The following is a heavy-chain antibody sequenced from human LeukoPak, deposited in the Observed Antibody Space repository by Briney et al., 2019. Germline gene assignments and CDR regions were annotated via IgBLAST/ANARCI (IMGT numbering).Heavy chain of an antibody. CDR1: GGTFSSYA. V-gene: IGHV1-69*05. CDR2: IIPIFGTA. Sequence: GASVKVSCKASGGTFSSYAISWVRQAPGQGLEWMGGIIPIFGTANYAQKFQGRVTITTDESTTTAYMELSSLTSEDTAVYYCARVASFSGSGTYGGDYWGQGTLVTVSS. D-gene: IGHD3-10*01. J-gene: IGHJ4*02. CDR3: ARVASFSGSGTYGGDY.